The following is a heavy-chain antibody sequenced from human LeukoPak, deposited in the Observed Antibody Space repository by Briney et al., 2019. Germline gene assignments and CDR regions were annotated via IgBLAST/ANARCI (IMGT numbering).Heavy chain of an antibody. Sequence: GGSLRLSCAASGFTFSGYGMHWVRQVPGKGLVWVSHINSDGSSTRYADSVKGRFTISRDNAKNTLYLQMNSLRAEDTAIYYCARGGDGYPYYFDYWGQGTLVTVSS. J-gene: IGHJ4*02. CDR2: INSDGSST. CDR3: ARGGDGYPYYFDY. V-gene: IGHV3-74*01. CDR1: GFTFSGYG. D-gene: IGHD5-24*01.